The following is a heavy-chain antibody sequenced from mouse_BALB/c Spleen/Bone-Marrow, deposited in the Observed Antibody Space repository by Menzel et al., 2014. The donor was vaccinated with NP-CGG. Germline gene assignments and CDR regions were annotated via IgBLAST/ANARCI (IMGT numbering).Heavy chain of an antibody. CDR2: IRLKSNNYAT. Sequence: EVKLEESGGGLVQPGGSMKLSCVASGFTFSNYWMNWFRQSPEKGLEWVAEIRLKSNNYATHYAESVIGRFTISRDDSKSGVYLQMNNVRAEDTGIYYCTRRGRGYALDYWGQGTSVTVSS. CDR3: TRRGRGYALDY. CDR1: GFTFSNYW. J-gene: IGHJ4*01. V-gene: IGHV6-6*02.